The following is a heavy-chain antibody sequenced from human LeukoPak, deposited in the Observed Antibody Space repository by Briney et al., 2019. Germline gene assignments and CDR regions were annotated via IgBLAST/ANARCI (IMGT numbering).Heavy chain of an antibody. D-gene: IGHD2-2*02. J-gene: IGHJ6*02. CDR2: ISGSGGST. CDR3: AKPIVVVPAAIRDYYYYYGMDV. Sequence: GGSLRLSCAASGFTFSGYAMSWVRQAPGKGLEWVSAISGSGGSTYYADSVKGRFTISRDNSKNTLYLQMNSLRAEDTAVYYCAKPIVVVPAAIRDYYYYYGMDVWGQGTTVTVSS. V-gene: IGHV3-23*01. CDR1: GFTFSGYA.